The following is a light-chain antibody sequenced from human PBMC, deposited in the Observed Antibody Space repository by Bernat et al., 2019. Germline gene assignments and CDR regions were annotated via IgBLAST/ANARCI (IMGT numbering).Light chain of an antibody. J-gene: IGLJ2*01. Sequence: QSVLTQPPSVSEAPRQRVTISCSGSSSNIASNAVNWYQQLPGKPPKLLIFFDDMLPSGVSDRFSGSKSGTSASLAISGLQSEDEATYYCSAWDDRLDGPVFGGGTPLTVL. CDR2: FDD. CDR1: SSNIASNA. CDR3: SAWDDRLDGPV. V-gene: IGLV1-36*01.